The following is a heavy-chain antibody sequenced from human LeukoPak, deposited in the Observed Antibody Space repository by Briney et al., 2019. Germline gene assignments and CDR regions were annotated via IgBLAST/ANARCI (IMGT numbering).Heavy chain of an antibody. D-gene: IGHD3-9*01. CDR3: ARDPQSTSDYDILTDNYYYYGMDV. Sequence: GASVKVSRKASGYTFTSYGISWVRQAPGQGLEWMGWISAYNGNTNYAQKLQGRVTMTTDTSTSTAYIELRSLRSDDTAVYYCARDPQSTSDYDILTDNYYYYGMDVWGQGTTVTVSS. CDR1: GYTFTSYG. CDR2: ISAYNGNT. J-gene: IGHJ6*02. V-gene: IGHV1-18*01.